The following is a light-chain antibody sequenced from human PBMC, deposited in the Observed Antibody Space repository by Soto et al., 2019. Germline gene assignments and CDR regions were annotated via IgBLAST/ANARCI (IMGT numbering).Light chain of an antibody. Sequence: DIVMTQSPDSLAVSLGERATINCKSSQSVLYSSNNKNYLAWYQQEPGQPPKLLIYWASTRESGVPDRFSGSGSGTDFTLTISSLQAEDVAVYSCQQYYTTPYTFGQGTKLEIK. CDR2: WAS. CDR3: QQYYTTPYT. J-gene: IGKJ2*01. V-gene: IGKV4-1*01. CDR1: QSVLYSSNNKNY.